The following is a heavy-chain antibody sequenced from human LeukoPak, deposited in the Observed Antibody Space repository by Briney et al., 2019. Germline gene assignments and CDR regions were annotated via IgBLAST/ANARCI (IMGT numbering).Heavy chain of an antibody. J-gene: IGHJ4*02. CDR2: ISYDGSNK. Sequence: GGSLRLSCAASGFTFSSYGMHWVRQAPGKGLEWVAVISYDGSNKYYADSVKGRFTISRDNSKNSLYLQMNSLRTDDTAVYYCARETVGIDYWGQGTLVTVSS. V-gene: IGHV3-30*03. CDR1: GFTFSSYG. D-gene: IGHD4-23*01. CDR3: ARETVGIDY.